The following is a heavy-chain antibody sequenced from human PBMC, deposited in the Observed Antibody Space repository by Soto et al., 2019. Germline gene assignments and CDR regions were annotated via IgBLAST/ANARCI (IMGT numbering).Heavy chain of an antibody. CDR2: IYYSGST. V-gene: IGHV4-31*03. J-gene: IGHJ3*02. CDR3: ARELRGYCSGGSCYDAFDI. CDR1: GGSISRGGYY. Sequence: PSENLSPTCPFSGGSISRGGYYWSWIRQPPGKGLEWIGYIYYSGSTYYNPSLKSRVTISVDTSKNQFSLKLSSVTAADTAVYYCARELRGYCSGGSCYDAFDIWGQGTMVTVSS. D-gene: IGHD2-15*01.